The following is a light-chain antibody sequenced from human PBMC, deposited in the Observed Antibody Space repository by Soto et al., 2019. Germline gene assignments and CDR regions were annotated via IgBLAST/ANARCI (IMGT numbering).Light chain of an antibody. V-gene: IGKV3-20*01. CDR1: QSVRTY. J-gene: IGKJ1*01. CDR3: QQYGSSPRT. Sequence: EMVLTQSPVTLSLSPGERATLSCRASQSVRTYLAWYQVKPGQAPRLLIYDASRRASGVPARFSGSGSGTDFTLAISSLEPEDFAVYYCQQYGSSPRTFGQGTKVDIK. CDR2: DAS.